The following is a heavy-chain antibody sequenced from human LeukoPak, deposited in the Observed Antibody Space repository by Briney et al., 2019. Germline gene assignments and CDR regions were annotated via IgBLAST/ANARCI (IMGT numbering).Heavy chain of an antibody. CDR1: GFSFSSYA. V-gene: IGHV3-30-3*02. D-gene: IGHD5-18*01. CDR2: IPNDGTKT. J-gene: IGHJ4*02. Sequence: GGSLRLSCAASGFSFSSYAMHWVRQAPGKGLEWVAAIPNDGTKTYYADSVKGRFTISRDNSKNTLYLRMNSLRAEDTAVYYCANERGYNFGYSFDYWGQGTLVTVSS. CDR3: ANERGYNFGYSFDY.